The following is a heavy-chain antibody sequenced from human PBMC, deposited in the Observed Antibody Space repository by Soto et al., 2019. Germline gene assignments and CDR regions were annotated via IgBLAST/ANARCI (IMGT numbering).Heavy chain of an antibody. CDR1: GGSIISNY. CDR3: ARYRREAVAGYTLDN. Sequence: QTLSPTGTVSGGSIISNYWTWIRQPPGKGLEWIGYVYNSGSTNYNPSLKSRVTISEDTSKSQFSLKVNSMTAADTAVYYCARYRREAVAGYTLDNWGQGILVTVSS. J-gene: IGHJ4*02. D-gene: IGHD6-13*01. CDR2: VYNSGST. V-gene: IGHV4-59*01.